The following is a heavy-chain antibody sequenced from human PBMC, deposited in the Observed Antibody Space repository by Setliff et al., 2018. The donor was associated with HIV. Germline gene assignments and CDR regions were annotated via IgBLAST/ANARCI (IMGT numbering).Heavy chain of an antibody. V-gene: IGHV1-2*02. CDR1: GYSFRNYG. CDR2: MNPNTGNT. CDR3: ARQDHSSVNSGSLYAFDV. J-gene: IGHJ3*01. Sequence: ASVKVSCKASGYSFRNYGISWVRQAPGQGFEWMGWMNPNTGNTHYAPKFQGRVTITRDTSIYTVYMELTGLTSDDTAVYYCARQDHSSVNSGSLYAFDVWGQGTMVTVS. D-gene: IGHD3-22*01.